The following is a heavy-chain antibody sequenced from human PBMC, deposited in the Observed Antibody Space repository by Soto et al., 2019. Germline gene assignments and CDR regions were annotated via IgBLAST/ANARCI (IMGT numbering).Heavy chain of an antibody. J-gene: IGHJ6*02. CDR1: GVTFSRYS. D-gene: IGHD6-19*01. V-gene: IGHV3-30-3*01. CDR3: ARDTPPRDSAWYGSYYYYGMDV. CDR2: ISYDGSNK. Sequence: SLRLSCAASGVTFSRYSMHWVRQAPGKGLEWVAVISYDGSNKYYADSEKGRFTISRDNSKNTLSLQMNSLRAEDTAVYYCARDTPPRDSAWYGSYYYYGMDVWGQGTTLTVSS.